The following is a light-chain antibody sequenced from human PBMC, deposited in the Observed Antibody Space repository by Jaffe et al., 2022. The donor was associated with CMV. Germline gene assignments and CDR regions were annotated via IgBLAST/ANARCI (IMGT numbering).Light chain of an antibody. CDR2: AAS. V-gene: IGKV1-39*01. J-gene: IGKJ1*01. CDR1: QTISNY. CDR3: QQSYSRTWT. Sequence: DIQMTQSPSSLSASVGDRVTITCRASQTISNYLNWYQQKPGKAPRLLIYAASSLQSGVPSRFSGSGSGTDFTLTISSLQPEDFATYYCQQSYSRTWTFGQGTKVEIK.